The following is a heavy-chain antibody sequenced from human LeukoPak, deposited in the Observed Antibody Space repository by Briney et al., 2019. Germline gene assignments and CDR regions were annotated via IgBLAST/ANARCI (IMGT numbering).Heavy chain of an antibody. Sequence: WASVKVSCKASGYTFTSNGISWVRQAPGQGLEWMGWINPNSGGTNYAQKFQGRVTMTRDTSIGTAYMELNRLRSDDTAVYYCARGSYDSSDFEYFHHWGQGTLVTVSS. CDR1: GYTFTSNG. CDR2: INPNSGGT. CDR3: ARGSYDSSDFEYFHH. D-gene: IGHD3-22*01. J-gene: IGHJ1*01. V-gene: IGHV1-2*02.